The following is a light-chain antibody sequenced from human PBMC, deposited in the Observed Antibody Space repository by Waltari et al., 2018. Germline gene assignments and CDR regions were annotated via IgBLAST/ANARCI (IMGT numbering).Light chain of an antibody. CDR2: RND. CDR3: AAWDDSLGGPYVI. V-gene: IGLV1-44*01. Sequence: QPVLTQPPSASGTPGQRVTISCSGSSSNIGRDAVSWYRLLPGTAPKLLIYRNDRRPSGVPDRFSGSKSGTSASLAISGLQSEDEADYYCAAWDDSLGGPYVIFGGGTKLTVL. CDR1: SSNIGRDA. J-gene: IGLJ2*01.